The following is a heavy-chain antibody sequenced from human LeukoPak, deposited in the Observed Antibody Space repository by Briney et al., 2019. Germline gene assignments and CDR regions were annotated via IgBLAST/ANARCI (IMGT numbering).Heavy chain of an antibody. Sequence: GRSLRLSCAASGFTFSSYAMHWVRQAPGKGLEWVAVISYDGSNKYYADSVKGRFTISRDNSKNTLYLQMDSLRAEDTAVYYCARGRGLGSGSYYYYFDSWGQGILVTVSS. V-gene: IGHV3-30*04. D-gene: IGHD3-22*01. J-gene: IGHJ4*02. CDR3: ARGRGLGSGSYYYYFDS. CDR2: ISYDGSNK. CDR1: GFTFSSYA.